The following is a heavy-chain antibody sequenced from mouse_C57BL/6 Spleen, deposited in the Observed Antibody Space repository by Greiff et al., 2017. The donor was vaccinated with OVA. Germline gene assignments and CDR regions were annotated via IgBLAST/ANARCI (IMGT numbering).Heavy chain of an antibody. CDR3: AREGALLFYYFDY. V-gene: IGHV1-55*01. CDR2: IYPGSGST. CDR1: GYTFTSYW. J-gene: IGHJ2*01. Sequence: QVQLKESGAELVKPGASVKMSCKASGYTFTSYWITWVKQRPGQGLEWIGDIYPGSGSTNYNEKFKSKATLTVDTSSSTAYMQLSSLTSEDSAVYYCAREGALLFYYFDYWGQGTTLTVSS. D-gene: IGHD1-1*02.